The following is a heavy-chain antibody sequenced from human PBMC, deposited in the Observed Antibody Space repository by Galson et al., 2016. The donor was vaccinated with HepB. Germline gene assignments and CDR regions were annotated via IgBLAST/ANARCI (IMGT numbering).Heavy chain of an antibody. D-gene: IGHD6-19*01. V-gene: IGHV1-69*13. J-gene: IGHJ1*01. CDR1: GGTFRNHA. CDR2: IVPDFGRP. Sequence: SVKVSCKASGGTFRNHAFSWVRQAPGQGLEWMGGIVPDFGRPNYAQKFQGRVTVTADESTRTAYMELSSLRSDDTAVYYRATDASVASGWYVWWGQGTVVTVSS. CDR3: ATDASVASGWYVW.